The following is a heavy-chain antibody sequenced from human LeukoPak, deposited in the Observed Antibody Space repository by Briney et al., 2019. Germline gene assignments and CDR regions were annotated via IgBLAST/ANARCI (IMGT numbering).Heavy chain of an antibody. CDR3: ATDRNARALDY. J-gene: IGHJ4*02. D-gene: IGHD2-2*01. CDR1: GYTFINYG. Sequence: ASVKVSCKASGYTFINYGISWVRQAPGQGLEWMGWISAYNGNTNYARKLQGRVTMTTDTSTSTAYMEVRSLRSDDTAVYYCATDRNARALDYWGQGTLVTVSS. V-gene: IGHV1-18*01. CDR2: ISAYNGNT.